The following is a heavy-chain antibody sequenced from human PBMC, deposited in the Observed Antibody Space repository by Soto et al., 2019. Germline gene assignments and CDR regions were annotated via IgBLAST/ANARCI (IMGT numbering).Heavy chain of an antibody. D-gene: IGHD4-17*01. CDR1: GYTFSSYR. CDR2: IHAYNGDT. CDR3: PRADYGDDAY. V-gene: IGHV1-18*01. J-gene: IGHJ4*02. Sequence: QVQLVQSGAEVKKPGASVKVSCKASGYTFSSYRISWVRQAPGQGPEWMGWIHAYNGDTKYAQKFQDRLIMTTDTSTSTAYMELRSLTSDDAAVYYCPRADYGDDAYWGQGTLVTVSS.